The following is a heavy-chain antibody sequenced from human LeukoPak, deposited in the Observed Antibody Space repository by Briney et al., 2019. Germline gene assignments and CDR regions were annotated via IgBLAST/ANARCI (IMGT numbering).Heavy chain of an antibody. D-gene: IGHD3-22*01. CDR3: ARGGVTLIVPIF. CDR1: GFTFGKYW. V-gene: IGHV3-53*01. CDR2: IYSGGNT. Sequence: GGSLRLSCVASGFTFGKYWMSWVRQAPGKGLEWVSVIYSGGNTYYADSVKGRFTISRDNSENTLYLQMNSLRAEDTAVYYCARGGVTLIVPIFWGQGTLVTVSS. J-gene: IGHJ4*02.